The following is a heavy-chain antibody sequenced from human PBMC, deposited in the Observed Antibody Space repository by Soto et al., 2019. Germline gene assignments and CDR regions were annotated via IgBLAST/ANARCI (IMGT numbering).Heavy chain of an antibody. J-gene: IGHJ6*02. CDR2: IHYTGSI. CDR3: AREDDGGDRDYYGLDV. V-gene: IGHV4-30-4*08. Sequence: QVQLQQSGPGLVEPSQTLSLTCAVSGGSISSEYFHWTWIRQSPGKALEWIGYIHYTGSIMYNPSFKSRLTMAVDTTKNQFSLQLTSVTAADTAVYFCAREDDGGDRDYYGLDVWGQGTTVTGSS. D-gene: IGHD2-21*02. CDR1: GGSISSEYFH.